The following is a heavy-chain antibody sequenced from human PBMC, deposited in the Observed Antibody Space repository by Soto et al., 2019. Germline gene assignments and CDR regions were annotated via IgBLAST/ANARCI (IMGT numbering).Heavy chain of an antibody. CDR3: AKDINKSSWTTLYYYYGMDV. D-gene: IGHD6-13*01. J-gene: IGHJ6*02. CDR2: ISYDGSNK. Sequence: PGGSLRLSCAASGFTFSSYGMHWVRQAPGKGLEWVAVISYDGSNKYYADSVKGRFTISRDNSKNTPYLQMNSLRAEDTAVYYCAKDINKSSWTTLYYYYGMDVWGQGTTVTVSS. CDR1: GFTFSSYG. V-gene: IGHV3-30*18.